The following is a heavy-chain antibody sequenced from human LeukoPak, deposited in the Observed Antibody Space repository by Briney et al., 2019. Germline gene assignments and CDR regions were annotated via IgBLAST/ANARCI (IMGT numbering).Heavy chain of an antibody. CDR3: ARDGGSYNYFDY. Sequence: SETLSLTCTVSGGSISSSSYYWGWIRHPPGKGLEWIGSIYYSGSTYYNPSLKSRVTISVDTSKNQFSLKLSSVTAADTAVYYCARDGGSYNYFDYWGQGTLVTVSS. D-gene: IGHD1-26*01. CDR1: GGSISSSSYY. CDR2: IYYSGST. V-gene: IGHV4-39*07. J-gene: IGHJ4*02.